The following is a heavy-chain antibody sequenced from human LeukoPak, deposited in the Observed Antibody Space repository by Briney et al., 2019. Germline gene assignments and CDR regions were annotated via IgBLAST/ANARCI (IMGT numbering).Heavy chain of an antibody. CDR1: GGSISSYY. J-gene: IGHJ4*02. CDR2: IYYSGST. V-gene: IGHV4-59*08. CDR3: ASMVRGAALDY. Sequence: PSETLSLTCTVSGGSISSYYWSWIRQPPGKGLEWIGYIYYSGSTNYNPSLKSRVTKSVDTSKNQFSLKLSSVTAADTAVYYCASMVRGAALDYWGQGTLVTASS. D-gene: IGHD3-10*01.